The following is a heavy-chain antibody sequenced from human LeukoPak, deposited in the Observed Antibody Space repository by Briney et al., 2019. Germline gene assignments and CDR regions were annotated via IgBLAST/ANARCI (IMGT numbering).Heavy chain of an antibody. CDR1: GGSFSGYY. V-gene: IGHV4-34*01. J-gene: IGHJ4*02. CDR3: ARLKHDY. Sequence: PSETLSLTCAVYGGSFSGYYWSWIRQPPGKGLEWIGEISHSGSTNYNPSLKSRVTISVDTSKNQFSLKLSSVTAADTAVYYCARLKHDYWGQGTLVTVSS. CDR2: ISHSGST.